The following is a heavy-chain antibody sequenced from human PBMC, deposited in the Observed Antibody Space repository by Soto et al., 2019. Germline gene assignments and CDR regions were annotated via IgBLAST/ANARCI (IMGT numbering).Heavy chain of an antibody. J-gene: IGHJ4*02. CDR3: TKSSGGSSSVGMDY. D-gene: IGHD6-6*01. CDR2: ITRDGYNK. Sequence: GGSLRLSCAASGFTFSSYWMSWVRQAPGKGLEWVASITRDGYNKYYADSVKGRFTISRDNSKNTLSLQMTALRVEDSSVYYCTKSSGGSSSVGMDYWGPGTLVTVSS. V-gene: IGHV3-7*01. CDR1: GFTFSSYW.